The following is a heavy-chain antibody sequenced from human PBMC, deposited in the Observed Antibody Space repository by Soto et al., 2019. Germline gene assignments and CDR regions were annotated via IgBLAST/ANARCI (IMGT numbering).Heavy chain of an antibody. D-gene: IGHD2-2*01. CDR3: ARDLVVPAATGYYYYGMDV. Sequence: QVQLQESGPGLVKPSGTLSLTCAVSGGSISSSNWWSWVRQPPGKGLEWIGEIYHRGSTNYNPSXXSRLTISGDKXXNXFXXKLSSVTAADTAVYYCARDLVVPAATGYYYYGMDVWGQGTTVTVSS. CDR1: GGSISSSNW. CDR2: IYHRGST. J-gene: IGHJ6*02. V-gene: IGHV4-4*02.